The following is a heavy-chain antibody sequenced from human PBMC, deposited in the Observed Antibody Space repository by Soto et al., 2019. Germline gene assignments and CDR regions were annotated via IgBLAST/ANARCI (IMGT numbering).Heavy chain of an antibody. CDR2: IYTSGST. CDR3: ATDFVVVPAATWSGDWFDP. D-gene: IGHD2-2*01. CDR1: GGSISSYY. J-gene: IGHJ5*02. V-gene: IGHV4-4*07. Sequence: PSETLSLTCTVSGGSISSYYWSWIRQPAGKGLEWIGRIYTSGSTNYNPSLKSRVTMSVDTSKNQFSLKLSSVTAADTAVYYCATDFVVVPAATWSGDWFDPCGQGTLVTVSS.